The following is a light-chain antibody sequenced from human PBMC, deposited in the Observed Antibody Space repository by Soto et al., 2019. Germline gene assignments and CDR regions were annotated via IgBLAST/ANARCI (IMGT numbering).Light chain of an antibody. Sequence: QSVLTQPPSASGTPGQRVTISCSGSSSNIGSNAVSWYQQLPGTAPKVLIYSNNQRPLGVPDRFSGSKSGTSASLAISGLQSEDDADYYCATWDDSLNGWVFGGGTKLTVL. J-gene: IGLJ3*02. CDR1: SSNIGSNA. V-gene: IGLV1-44*01. CDR2: SNN. CDR3: ATWDDSLNGWV.